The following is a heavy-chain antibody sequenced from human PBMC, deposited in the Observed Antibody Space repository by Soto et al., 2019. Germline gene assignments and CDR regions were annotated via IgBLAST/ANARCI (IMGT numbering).Heavy chain of an antibody. V-gene: IGHV3-30*18. J-gene: IGHJ4*02. Sequence: QVQLVDSGGGVVQPGRSLRLSCAASGFTFTTYGMHWVRRAPGKGLEWVAVISYDGSHAYYADSVKGRFTISRDNSKNTLYLQINGLRAEDTAVYYCAKERTYSVASGFDYWGRGPLVTVSS. CDR3: AKERTYSVASGFDY. D-gene: IGHD1-26*01. CDR1: GFTFTTYG. CDR2: ISYDGSHA.